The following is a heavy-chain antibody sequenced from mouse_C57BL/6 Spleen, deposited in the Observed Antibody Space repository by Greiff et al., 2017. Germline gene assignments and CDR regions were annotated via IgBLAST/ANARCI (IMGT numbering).Heavy chain of an antibody. CDR2: INPNYGTT. Sequence: VQLKESGPELVKPGASVKISCKASGYSFTDYNMNWVKQSNGKSLEWIGVINPNYGTTSYNQKFNGKATLTVDQSSSTAYMQLNSLTSEDSAVYYCARALPYGSSLRWYFDVWGTGTTVTVSS. V-gene: IGHV1-39*01. D-gene: IGHD1-1*01. J-gene: IGHJ1*03. CDR1: GYSFTDYN. CDR3: ARALPYGSSLRWYFDV.